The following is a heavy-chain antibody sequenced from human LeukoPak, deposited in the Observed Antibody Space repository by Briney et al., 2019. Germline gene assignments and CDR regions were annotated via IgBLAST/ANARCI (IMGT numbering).Heavy chain of an antibody. D-gene: IGHD1-26*01. J-gene: IGHJ3*02. CDR2: IKSKTDGGTT. V-gene: IGHV3-15*01. CDR3: ITDPGEWEPI. CDR1: GFTFSSYA. Sequence: GGSLRLSCAASGFTFSSYAMSWVRQAPGKGLEWVGRIKSKTDGGTTDCGAPVKGRFVISRDDSKNTLYLQMNGLKIEDTAVYYCITDPGEWEPIWGQGTMVTVSS.